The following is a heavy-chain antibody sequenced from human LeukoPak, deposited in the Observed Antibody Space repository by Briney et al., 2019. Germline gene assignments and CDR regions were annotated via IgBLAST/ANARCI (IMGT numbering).Heavy chain of an antibody. CDR3: ASRAAGYSYGSAYDY. CDR2: ISSSSSYI. J-gene: IGHJ4*02. D-gene: IGHD5-18*01. CDR1: GSTFSSYW. Sequence: GGSLRLSCAASGSTFSSYWMSWVRQAPGKGLEWVSSISSSSSYIYYADSVKGRFTISRDNAKNSLYLQMNSLRAEDTAVYYCASRAAGYSYGSAYDYWGQGTLVTVSS. V-gene: IGHV3-21*01.